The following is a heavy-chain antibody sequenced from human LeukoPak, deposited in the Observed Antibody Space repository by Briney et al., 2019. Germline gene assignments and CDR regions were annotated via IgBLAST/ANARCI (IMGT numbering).Heavy chain of an antibody. CDR3: ARGSTYYDILTGYVGPYFDY. D-gene: IGHD3-9*01. J-gene: IGHJ4*02. Sequence: PSETLSLTCAVYGGSFSGYYWSWIRQPPGKGLEWIEEINHSGSTNYNPSLKSRVTISVDTSKNQFSLKLSSVTAADTAVYYCARGSTYYDILTGYVGPYFDYWGQGTLVTVSS. V-gene: IGHV4-34*01. CDR1: GGSFSGYY. CDR2: INHSGST.